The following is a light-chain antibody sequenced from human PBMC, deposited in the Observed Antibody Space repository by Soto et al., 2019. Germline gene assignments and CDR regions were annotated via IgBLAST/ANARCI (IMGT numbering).Light chain of an antibody. V-gene: IGLV4-60*02. CDR2: LEGSGSY. CDR1: SGHSSYI. J-gene: IGLJ1*01. CDR3: ETWDSNTYV. Sequence: QLVLTQSSSASASLGSSVSRTCTLSSGHSSYIIAWHQQQPGKAPRYLMKLEGSGSYNTGSGVPDRFSGSSSGADRYLTISNLQFEDEADYYCETWDSNTYVFGNGTKVTVL.